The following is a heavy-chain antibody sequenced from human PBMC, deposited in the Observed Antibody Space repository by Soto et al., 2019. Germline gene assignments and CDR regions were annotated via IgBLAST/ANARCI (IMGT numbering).Heavy chain of an antibody. CDR3: ARGPAQFDP. CDR2: ISYDGSNK. J-gene: IGHJ5*02. CDR1: GFTFSSYG. Sequence: GGSLRLSCAASGFTFSSYGMHWVRQAPGKGLEWVAVISYDGSNKYYADSVKGRFTITADESTTTAYMELSSLRSEDTAVYYCARGPAQFDPWGQGTLVTVSS. D-gene: IGHD2-2*01. V-gene: IGHV3-30*03.